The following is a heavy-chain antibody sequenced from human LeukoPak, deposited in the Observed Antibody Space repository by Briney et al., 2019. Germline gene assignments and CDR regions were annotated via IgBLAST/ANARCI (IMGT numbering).Heavy chain of an antibody. CDR1: GFTFSSYA. CDR2: ISTSPSSM. J-gene: IGHJ4*02. D-gene: IGHD2-21*02. Sequence: GGSLRLSCTASGFTFSSYAMNWVRQAPGKGLEWVSSISTSPSSMYYADSVKGRFTISRDNAKNSLYLQMNSLRDEDTAVYYCARGGTYCGDGCYGTNYWGQGTLVTASS. CDR3: ARGGTYCGDGCYGTNY. V-gene: IGHV3-21*06.